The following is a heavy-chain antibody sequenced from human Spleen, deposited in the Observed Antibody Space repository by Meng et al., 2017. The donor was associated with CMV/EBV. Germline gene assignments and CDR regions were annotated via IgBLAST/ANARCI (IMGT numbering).Heavy chain of an antibody. Sequence: LSCSVSGGSVGCGARSWTWVRQHPGKGLEWIGYISHRGSTLYNPSLESRLTISVDTSMNQFSLTLTSVSAADTAVYYCAGAGRTFEYWGQGALVTVSS. CDR3: AGAGRTFEY. CDR2: ISHRGST. J-gene: IGHJ4*02. D-gene: IGHD1-14*01. CDR1: GGSVGCGARS. V-gene: IGHV4-31*03.